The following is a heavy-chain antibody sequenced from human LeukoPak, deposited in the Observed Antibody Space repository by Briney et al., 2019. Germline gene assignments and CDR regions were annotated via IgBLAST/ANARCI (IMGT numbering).Heavy chain of an antibody. Sequence: PGGSLRLSCAASGFTFNNYDVHWVRQATGKGLEWVSHIGTGTDTHFSGSVQGRFTISRENAKNTLYLHMHSLRAGDTAAYYCARDRRADYGRNDDAFDIWGRGTMVTVSP. D-gene: IGHD4-17*01. CDR3: ARDRRADYGRNDDAFDI. V-gene: IGHV3-13*01. J-gene: IGHJ3*02. CDR2: IGTGTDT. CDR1: GFTFNNYD.